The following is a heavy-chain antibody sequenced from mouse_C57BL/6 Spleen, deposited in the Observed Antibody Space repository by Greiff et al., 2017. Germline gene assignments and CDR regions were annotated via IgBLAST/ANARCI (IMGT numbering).Heavy chain of an antibody. D-gene: IGHD2-2*01. J-gene: IGHJ3*01. CDR3: ARRGYGYDY. V-gene: IGHV1-52*01. Sequence: QVQLQQPGAELVRPGSSVKLSCKASGYTFTSYWMHWVKQRPIQGLEWIGNIDPSDSETHYNQKFKDKATLTVDKSTSTAYMQLSSLTSEDSAVYYCARRGYGYDYWGQGTLVTVSA. CDR1: GYTFTSYW. CDR2: IDPSDSET.